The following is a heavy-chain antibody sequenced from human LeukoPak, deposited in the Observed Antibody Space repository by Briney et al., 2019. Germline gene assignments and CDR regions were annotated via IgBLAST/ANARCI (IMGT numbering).Heavy chain of an antibody. Sequence: GASVKVSCKASGYTFTSXGXXXXXXXPGXGLXXXXWISAYNGNTNYAQXLQGRVTMTTDTSTSTAYMELRSLRSDDTAVCYCARDLENFSGSYYGYWGQGTLVTVSS. CDR2: ISAYNGNT. J-gene: IGHJ4*02. CDR1: GYTFTSXG. D-gene: IGHD1-26*01. CDR3: ARDLENFSGSYYGY. V-gene: IGHV1-18*01.